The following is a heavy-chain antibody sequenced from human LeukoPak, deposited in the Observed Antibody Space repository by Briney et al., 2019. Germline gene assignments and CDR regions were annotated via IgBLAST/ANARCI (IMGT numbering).Heavy chain of an antibody. CDR3: ARGKRDALNYYYYGMDV. J-gene: IGHJ6*02. CDR1: GFTFSSYG. D-gene: IGHD5-24*01. CDR2: IWYDGSNK. Sequence: GRSLRLSCAASGFTFSSYGMHWVRQAPGKGLEWVAVIWYDGSNKYYADSVKGRFTISRGNSKNTLYLQMNSLRAEDTAVYYCARGKRDALNYYYYGMDVWGQGTTVTVSS. V-gene: IGHV3-33*01.